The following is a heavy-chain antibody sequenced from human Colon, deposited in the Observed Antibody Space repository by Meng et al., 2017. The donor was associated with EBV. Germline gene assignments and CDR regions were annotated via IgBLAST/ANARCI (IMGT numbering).Heavy chain of an antibody. V-gene: IGHV4-39*07. CDR1: GGSITNGSYY. Sequence: QLQLQESGPGLVKPSETLSLTCTFSGGSITNGSYYWGWIRQPPGKGLEWIGNIYYSGNTYYNPSLKSRVTISVDTSKNQFSLKLSSVTAADTALYYCATTKYDSGSYNWFDPWGQGTLVTVSA. D-gene: IGHD3-10*01. CDR2: IYYSGNT. CDR3: ATTKYDSGSYNWFDP. J-gene: IGHJ5*02.